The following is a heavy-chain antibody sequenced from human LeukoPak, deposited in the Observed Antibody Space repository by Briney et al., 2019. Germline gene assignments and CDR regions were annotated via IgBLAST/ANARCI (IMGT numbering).Heavy chain of an antibody. CDR3: AKSYYYGSGSYYNGPAFDI. J-gene: IGHJ3*02. D-gene: IGHD3-10*01. V-gene: IGHV3-9*01. CDR2: ISWNSGSI. CDR1: GFTFDDYA. Sequence: GRSLRLSCAASGFTFDDYAMHWVRQAPGKGLEWVSGISWNSGSIGYADSVKGRFTISRDNAKNSLYLQMNSLRAEDTALYYCAKSYYYGSGSYYNGPAFDIWGQGTMVTVSS.